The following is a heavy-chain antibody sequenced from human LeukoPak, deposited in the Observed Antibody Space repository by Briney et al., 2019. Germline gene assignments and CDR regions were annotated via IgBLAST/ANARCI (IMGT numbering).Heavy chain of an antibody. CDR1: GYTFTGYY. V-gene: IGHV1-2*02. J-gene: IGHJ6*03. D-gene: IGHD6-13*01. Sequence: ASVKVSCKASGYTFTGYYLHWVRQAPGQGLEWLGWINPNSGGTSYAQKFQGRVTMTRDTSISTAYMELSRLRSDDTAVYYCAREQLVSYYYYYMDVWGKGTTVTISS. CDR3: AREQLVSYYYYYMDV. CDR2: INPNSGGT.